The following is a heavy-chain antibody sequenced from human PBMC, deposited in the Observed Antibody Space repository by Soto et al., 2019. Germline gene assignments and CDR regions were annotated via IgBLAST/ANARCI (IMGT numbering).Heavy chain of an antibody. J-gene: IGHJ5*02. CDR3: ASIVYGSFPHRWFDP. CDR1: GFTFSSYW. D-gene: IGHD3-10*01. CDR2: IKQDGSEK. Sequence: GGSLRLSCAASGFTFSSYWMSWVRQAPGKGLEWVANIKQDGSEKYYVDSVKGRFTISRDNAKNSLYLQMNSLRAEDTAVYYCASIVYGSFPHRWFDPWGQGTLVTVSS. V-gene: IGHV3-7*01.